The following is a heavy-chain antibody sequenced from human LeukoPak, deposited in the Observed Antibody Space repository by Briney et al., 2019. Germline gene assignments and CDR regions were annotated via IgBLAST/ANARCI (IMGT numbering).Heavy chain of an antibody. J-gene: IGHJ3*02. D-gene: IGHD6-25*01. CDR1: GFTFSSYS. V-gene: IGHV3-48*01. CDR3: ARGPSGGDAFDI. Sequence: PGGSLRLSCAASGFTFSSYSMNWVRQAPGKGLEWVSYISSGSSTIYYADSVKGRFTISRGNAKNSLYLQMNSLRAEDTAVYYCARGPSGGDAFDIWGQGTMVTVSS. CDR2: ISSGSSTI.